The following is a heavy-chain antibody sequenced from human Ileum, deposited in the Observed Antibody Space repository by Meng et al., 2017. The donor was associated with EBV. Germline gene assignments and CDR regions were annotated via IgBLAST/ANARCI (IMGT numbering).Heavy chain of an antibody. CDR1: GFTFSSYV. CDR2: ISYDETTK. Sequence: QVQLVESGGGVVQPGRSLRLSCVSSGFTFSSYVMHWVRQAPGKGLEWVALISYDETTKHYADSVKGRFTISRDNSKNTLYLQMSSLRPEDTAVYYCARPYVWGTYRPPGYWGQGTLFTVSS. CDR3: ARPYVWGTYRPPGY. J-gene: IGHJ4*02. V-gene: IGHV3-30-3*01. D-gene: IGHD3-16*02.